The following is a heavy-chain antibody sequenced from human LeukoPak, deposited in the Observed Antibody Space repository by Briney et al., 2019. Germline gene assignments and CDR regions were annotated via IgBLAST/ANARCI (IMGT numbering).Heavy chain of an antibody. CDR3: ARLGGGGYNYIGY. CDR2: IYYSGST. D-gene: IGHD5-24*01. Sequence: SETLSLTCTVPGGSISSSSYYWGWIRQPPGKGLEWIGSIYYSGSTYYNPSLKSRVTISVDTSKNQFSLKLSSVTAADTAVYYCARLGGGGYNYIGYWGQGTLVTVSS. J-gene: IGHJ4*02. V-gene: IGHV4-39*07. CDR1: GGSISSSSYY.